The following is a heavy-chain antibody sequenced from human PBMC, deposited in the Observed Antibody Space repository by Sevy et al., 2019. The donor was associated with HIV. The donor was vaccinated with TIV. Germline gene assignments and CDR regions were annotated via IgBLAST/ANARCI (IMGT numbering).Heavy chain of an antibody. D-gene: IGHD3-10*01. Sequence: ASVKVSCKASGYTFTSYAMHWVRQAPGQRLEWMGWINAGNGNTKYSQKFQGRVTITRDTSASTAYMELSSLRSEDTAVYYCARDASTMVRGVIIKVAAFDYWGQGTLVTVSS. J-gene: IGHJ4*02. CDR1: GYTFTSYA. CDR2: INAGNGNT. V-gene: IGHV1-3*01. CDR3: ARDASTMVRGVIIKVAAFDY.